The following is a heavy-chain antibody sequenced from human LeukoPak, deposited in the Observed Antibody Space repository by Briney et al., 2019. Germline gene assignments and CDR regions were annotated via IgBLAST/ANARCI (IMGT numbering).Heavy chain of an antibody. CDR3: ARDKGYYYGSGSYSPPNWFDP. J-gene: IGHJ5*02. D-gene: IGHD3-10*01. CDR1: GFTFSSYS. Sequence: PGGSLRLSCAASGFTFSSYSMNWVRQAPGKGLGWVSSISSSSSYIYYADSVKGRFTISRDNAKNSLYLQMNSLRAEDTAVYYCARDKGYYYGSGSYSPPNWFDPWGQGTLVTVSS. CDR2: ISSSSSYI. V-gene: IGHV3-21*01.